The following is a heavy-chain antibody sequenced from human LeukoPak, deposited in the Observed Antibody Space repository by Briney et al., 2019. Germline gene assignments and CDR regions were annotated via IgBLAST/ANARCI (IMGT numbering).Heavy chain of an antibody. D-gene: IGHD3-10*01. J-gene: IGHJ6*04. CDR2: IIPIFGTS. CDR1: GGTFNSYG. Sequence: SVKVSCKATGGTFNSYGVSWVRQAPGQGLEWMGGIIPIFGTSTYAQKFQGRDTITADESTSTAYMELSSLRSEDTAVYYCARSNYYGSGTPDYYYGMDVWGIGTTVTVSS. CDR3: ARSNYYGSGTPDYYYGMDV. V-gene: IGHV1-69*13.